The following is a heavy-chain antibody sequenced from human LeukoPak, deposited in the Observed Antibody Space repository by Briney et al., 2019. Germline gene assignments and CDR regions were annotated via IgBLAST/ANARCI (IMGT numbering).Heavy chain of an antibody. CDR3: ARYPRGFDY. Sequence: GGSLRLSCAASGFTFSDYYMTWVRQAPGKGLEWVSYISGSGSAITYADSVKGRFTISRDNAKNSLYLQMNSLRAEDTAIYYCARYPRGFDYWGQGTLVTVSS. D-gene: IGHD3-10*01. J-gene: IGHJ4*02. V-gene: IGHV3-11*04. CDR1: GFTFSDYY. CDR2: ISGSGSAI.